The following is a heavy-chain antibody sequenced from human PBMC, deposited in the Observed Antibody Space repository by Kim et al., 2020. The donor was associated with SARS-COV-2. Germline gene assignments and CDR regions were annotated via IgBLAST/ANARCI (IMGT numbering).Heavy chain of an antibody. Sequence: SETLSLTCAVYGGSFSGYYWSWIRQPPGKGLEWIGEINHSGSTNYNPSLKSRVTISVDTSKNQFSLKLSSVTAADTAVYYCATNRVVAGTGLGYWGQGTLVTVSS. CDR3: ATNRVVAGTGLGY. CDR2: INHSGST. D-gene: IGHD6-19*01. CDR1: GGSFSGYY. J-gene: IGHJ4*02. V-gene: IGHV4-34*01.